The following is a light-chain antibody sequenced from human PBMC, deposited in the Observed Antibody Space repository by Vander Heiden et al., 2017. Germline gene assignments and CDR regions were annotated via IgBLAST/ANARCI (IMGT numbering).Light chain of an antibody. CDR3: AAWDDSLNGPLYV. V-gene: IGLV1-44*01. J-gene: IGLJ1*01. CDR1: SSTIGSNT. Sequence: QSVLTQPPSASGTPGQRVTISCSGSSSTIGSNTVNWYQQLPGTAPNLLIYSNNQRPSGVPDRFAGSKSGTSASLAISGLQSEDEADDDCAAWDDSLNGPLYVFGTGTKVTVL. CDR2: SNN.